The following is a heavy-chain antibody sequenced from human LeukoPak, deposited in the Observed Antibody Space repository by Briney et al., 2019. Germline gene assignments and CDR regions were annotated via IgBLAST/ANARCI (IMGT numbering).Heavy chain of an antibody. V-gene: IGHV1-46*01. CDR3: ARSGYSYGSSNSADY. CDR1: GYTFTSYY. CDR2: INPSGGST. Sequence: ASVKVSCKASGYTFTSYYMHWVRQAPGQGLEWMGIINPSGGSTSYAQKFQGRVTMTRDTSTSTVYMELSSLRSEDTAVYYCARSGYSYGSSNSADYWGQGTLVTVSS. J-gene: IGHJ4*02. D-gene: IGHD5-18*01.